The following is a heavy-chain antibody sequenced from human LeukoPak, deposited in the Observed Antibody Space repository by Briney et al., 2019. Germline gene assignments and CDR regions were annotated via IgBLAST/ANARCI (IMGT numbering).Heavy chain of an antibody. Sequence: GGSLRLSCAASGFTFSRYWMSWARQAPGKGLEWVANIKEDGSKIYYVDSVKGRFTISRDNAKNSLYLQMNSLRAEDTAVYYCVKDQREAYSSGWSRDFDYWGQGTLVTVSS. CDR2: IKEDGSKI. J-gene: IGHJ4*02. V-gene: IGHV3-7*04. CDR3: VKDQREAYSSGWSRDFDY. CDR1: GFTFSRYW. D-gene: IGHD6-19*01.